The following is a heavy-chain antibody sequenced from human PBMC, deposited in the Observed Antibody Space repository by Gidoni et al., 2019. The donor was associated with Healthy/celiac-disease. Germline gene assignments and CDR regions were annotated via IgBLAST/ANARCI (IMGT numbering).Heavy chain of an antibody. V-gene: IGHV3-21*01. CDR3: ARDSPSSTGSFDY. CDR2: ISSSSNYI. Sequence: EVQLVESGGGLVKPGGSLRLSCAASGFTFSSYNMNWVRQAPGKGLEWVSSISSSSNYIYYADSVKGRFTISRDNAKNSLFLQMNSLRAEDTAVYYCARDSPSSTGSFDYWGQGTLVAVSS. J-gene: IGHJ4*02. D-gene: IGHD1-1*01. CDR1: GFTFSSYN.